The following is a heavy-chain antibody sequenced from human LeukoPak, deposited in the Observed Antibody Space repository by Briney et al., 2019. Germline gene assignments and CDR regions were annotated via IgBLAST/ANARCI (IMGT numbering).Heavy chain of an antibody. D-gene: IGHD1-26*01. CDR3: ARDRRRDLLHAFDI. V-gene: IGHV4-59*01. CDR1: GGTISRSY. Sequence: SETLSLTCTVSGGTISRSYWSWIRQPPGKGLEWIAYIDYSGSTNYNPSLKSRLTMSLDASKNQFSLKLSSVTAADTAVYYCARDRRRDLLHAFDIWGQGTMITVSS. J-gene: IGHJ3*02. CDR2: IDYSGST.